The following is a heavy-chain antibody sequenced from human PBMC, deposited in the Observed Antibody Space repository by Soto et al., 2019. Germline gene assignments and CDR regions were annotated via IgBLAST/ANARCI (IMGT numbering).Heavy chain of an antibody. CDR3: TTDWSLLLWFGELSTGGY. J-gene: IGHJ4*02. CDR2: IKTRSDGGTT. D-gene: IGHD3-10*01. CDR1: AFTFSKAW. Sequence: EVQLVESGGGLVKPGGSLRLSCAGSAFTFSKAWMSWVRQAPGKGLEWVGRIKTRSDGGTTDYAAPVKGRFSISRDDSKNMMYLQMKSLKTEDTAVYYCTTDWSLLLWFGELSTGGYWGQGTLVTVSS. V-gene: IGHV3-15*01.